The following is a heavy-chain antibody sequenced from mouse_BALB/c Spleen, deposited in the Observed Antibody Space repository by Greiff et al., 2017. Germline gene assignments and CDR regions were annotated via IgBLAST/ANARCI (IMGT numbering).Heavy chain of an antibody. CDR2: IYPGDGDT. J-gene: IGHJ2*01. CDR3: ARSGGGIYYYGSGLLFDY. Sequence: VQLQQSGPELVKPGASVKISCKASGYAFSSYWMTWVKQRPGQGLEWIGRIYPGDGDTNYNGKFKGKAIVTADTSSSTAYMQLSSLTSVDSAVYFCARSGGGIYYYGSGLLFDYWGQGTTLTVSS. D-gene: IGHD1-1*01. CDR1: GYAFSSYW. V-gene: IGHV1-80*01.